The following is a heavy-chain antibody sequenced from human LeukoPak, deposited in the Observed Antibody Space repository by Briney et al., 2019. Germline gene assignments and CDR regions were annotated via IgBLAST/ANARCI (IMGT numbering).Heavy chain of an antibody. CDR1: GGSISSYY. D-gene: IGHD3-22*01. CDR3: ASGGYYPRFDS. Sequence: SETLSLTCTVSGGSISSYYWNWIRQPAGKGLEWIGRIYPTGSTNYNPSLKSRITILLDTSKNQLSLKLTSVTAADTAVYYCASGGYYPRFDSWGQGTLVTVSS. J-gene: IGHJ4*02. CDR2: IYPTGST. V-gene: IGHV4-4*07.